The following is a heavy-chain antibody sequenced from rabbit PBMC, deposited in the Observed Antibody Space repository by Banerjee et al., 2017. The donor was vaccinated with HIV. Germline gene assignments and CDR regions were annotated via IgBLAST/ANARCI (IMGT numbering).Heavy chain of an antibody. CDR3: ARIAGYAGYFTL. J-gene: IGHJ4*01. V-gene: IGHV1S7*01. CDR1: GFDFSSYY. D-gene: IGHD4-2*01. CDR2: IYGGSGST. Sequence: QSLEETGGGLVQPGGSLTLSCKASGFDFSSYYMSWVRQAPGKGLEWIGIIYGGSGSTDYASWVNGRFTISSDNAHNTLYLQLNSLTAADTATYFCARIAGYAGYFTLWGPGTLVTVS.